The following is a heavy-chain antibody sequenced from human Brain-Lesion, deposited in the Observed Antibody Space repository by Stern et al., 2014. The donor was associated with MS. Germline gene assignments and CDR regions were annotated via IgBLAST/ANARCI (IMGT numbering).Heavy chain of an antibody. Sequence: QVQLVQSGSGLVKPSQTLSLTCAVSDDSLNSVVYSWSWIRQPPGKGLEWIGSIYHMGSSYFSPSLKSRVTISVDRSKNQFSLKLSSVTAADTAVYYCARGDHRNSYDSSGYYYFVFDVWGQGTMVTVSS. CDR1: DDSLNSVVYS. CDR2: IYHMGSS. D-gene: IGHD3-22*01. J-gene: IGHJ3*01. CDR3: ARGDHRNSYDSSGYYYFVFDV. V-gene: IGHV4-30-2*01.